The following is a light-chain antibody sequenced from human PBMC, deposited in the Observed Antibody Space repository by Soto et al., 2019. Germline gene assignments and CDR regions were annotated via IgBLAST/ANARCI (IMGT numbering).Light chain of an antibody. J-gene: IGKJ1*01. CDR3: QQYNNWPPWT. V-gene: IGKV3-15*01. Sequence: EIVMTQSPATLSVSPGERATLSCRASQSVSSNLAWYQQKPGQAPRLLIYGASTRATGIPAGFSGSGSGTEFTPTISSLQSEAFEVYYCQQYNNWPPWTFGQGTQVEIK. CDR1: QSVSSN. CDR2: GAS.